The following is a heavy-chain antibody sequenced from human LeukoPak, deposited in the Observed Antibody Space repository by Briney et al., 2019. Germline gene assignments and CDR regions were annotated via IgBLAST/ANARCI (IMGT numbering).Heavy chain of an antibody. J-gene: IGHJ4*02. D-gene: IGHD1-20*01. CDR3: AKGRGITGTTVDY. Sequence: PGGSLRLSCAASGFTFSSYAMHWVRQAPGKGLEWVAVISYDGSNKYYADSVKGRFTISRDNSKNTLYLQMNSLRAEDTAVYYCAKGRGITGTTVDYWGQGTLVTVSS. V-gene: IGHV3-30*04. CDR1: GFTFSSYA. CDR2: ISYDGSNK.